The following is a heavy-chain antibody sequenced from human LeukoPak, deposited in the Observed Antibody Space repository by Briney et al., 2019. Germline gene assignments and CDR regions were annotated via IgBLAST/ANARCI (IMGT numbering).Heavy chain of an antibody. D-gene: IGHD5-18*01. V-gene: IGHV4-59*01. CDR3: ARSPWIQLWLSD. CDR2: IYYSGST. Sequence: PSETLSLTCTVSGGSISSYYWSWIRQPPGKGLGWIGYIYYSGSTNYNPSLKSRVTISVDTSKNQFSLKLSSVTAADTAVYYCARSPWIQLWLSDWGQRTLVTVSS. CDR1: GGSISSYY. J-gene: IGHJ4*02.